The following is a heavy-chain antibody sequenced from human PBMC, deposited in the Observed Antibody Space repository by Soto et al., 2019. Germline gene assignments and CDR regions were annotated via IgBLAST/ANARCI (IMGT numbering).Heavy chain of an antibody. CDR2: IDPTDSDT. J-gene: IGHJ3*02. Sequence: EVQLVQSGAEVKKPGESLRISCKGSGYSFTNFWINWVRQMPGKGLEWMGRIDPTDSDTNYSPSFQGHVTISADKSISTAYLQWSSLKASDTDIYYCARWIQLWPTDALDIWGQGTTVTVSS. V-gene: IGHV5-10-1*01. CDR3: ARWIQLWPTDALDI. D-gene: IGHD5-18*01. CDR1: GYSFTNFW.